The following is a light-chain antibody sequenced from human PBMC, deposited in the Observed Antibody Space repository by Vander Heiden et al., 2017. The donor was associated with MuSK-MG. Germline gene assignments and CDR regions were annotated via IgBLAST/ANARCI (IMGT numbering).Light chain of an antibody. J-gene: IGLJ2*01. CDR2: LVS. Sequence: QSALTQPASVSRSPSQSLTLPCTGTSSDVGGYNYVSWYHQHPGKAPKLMFYLVSNRPSGVPNRCSGSKAGNTASPTTSGLQAEEEADYDCSSYTSSSNPVVFGGGTKLTVL. CDR1: SSDVGGYNY. CDR3: SSYTSSSNPVV. V-gene: IGLV2-14*01.